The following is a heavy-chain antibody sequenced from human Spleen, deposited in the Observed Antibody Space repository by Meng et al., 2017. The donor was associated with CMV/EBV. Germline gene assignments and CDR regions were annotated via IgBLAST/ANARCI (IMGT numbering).Heavy chain of an antibody. Sequence: ASVKVSCKASGYTFTSYGISWVRQAPGQGLEWMGWISAYNGNTNYAQKLQGRVTMTTDTSTSTAYMELRSLRSNDTAVYYCARDLGISYYYGMDVWGQGTTVTVSS. CDR3: ARDLGISYYYGMDV. CDR2: ISAYNGNT. D-gene: IGHD1-26*01. V-gene: IGHV1-18*01. CDR1: GYTFTSYG. J-gene: IGHJ6*02.